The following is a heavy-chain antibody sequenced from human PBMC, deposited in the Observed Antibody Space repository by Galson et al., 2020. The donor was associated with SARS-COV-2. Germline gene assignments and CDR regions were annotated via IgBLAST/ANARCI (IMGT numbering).Heavy chain of an antibody. CDR3: ARDPAPLYGDNYYYGMDV. J-gene: IGHJ6*02. CDR1: DGPISSYY. V-gene: IGHV4-59*01. CDR2: ISYSGSA. D-gene: IGHD4-17*01. Sequence: ETSETLSLTCSVSDGPISSYYWSWIRQPPGKGLEWIGYISYSGSANYNPSLGSQVTISVDLSKNQFSLKVTSVTAADTAVYYCARDPAPLYGDNYYYGMDVWGRGTTVTVSS.